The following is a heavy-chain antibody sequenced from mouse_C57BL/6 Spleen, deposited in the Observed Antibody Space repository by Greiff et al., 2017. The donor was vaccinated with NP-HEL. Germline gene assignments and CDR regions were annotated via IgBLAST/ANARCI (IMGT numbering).Heavy chain of an antibody. Sequence: EVKLVESGGGLVKPGGSLKLSCAASGFTFSSYAMSWVRQTPEKRLEWVATISDGGSYTYYPDNVKGRFTISRDNAKNNLYLQMSHLKSEDTAMYYCARELGQFSYWYFDVWGTGTTVTVSS. CDR1: GFTFSSYA. CDR3: ARELGQFSYWYFDV. CDR2: ISDGGSYT. V-gene: IGHV5-4*03. J-gene: IGHJ1*03. D-gene: IGHD4-1*01.